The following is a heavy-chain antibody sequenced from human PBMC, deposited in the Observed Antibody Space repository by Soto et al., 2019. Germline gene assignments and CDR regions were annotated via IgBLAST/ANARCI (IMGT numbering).Heavy chain of an antibody. D-gene: IGHD2-15*01. CDR2: INPNSGST. Sequence: ASVKVSCKASGDTFIGYYIHWVRQAPGQGLEWMGWINPNSGSTNYAQKFQGRVTMTKDTSISTTYMDLSRLRSDDTAVYYCARYCSSVSCYDEIWGQGTMVTVSS. J-gene: IGHJ3*02. CDR1: GDTFIGYY. CDR3: ARYCSSVSCYDEI. V-gene: IGHV1-2*02.